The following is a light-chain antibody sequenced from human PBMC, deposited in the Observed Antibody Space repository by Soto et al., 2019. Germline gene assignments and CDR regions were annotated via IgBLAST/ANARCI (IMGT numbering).Light chain of an antibody. CDR2: LNSDGSH. J-gene: IGLJ2*01. CDR1: SGHSSYA. CDR3: QTWGTGIVV. Sequence: QLVLTQSPSASASLGASVKLTCTLSSGHSSYAIAWHQQQPDKGPRYLMKLNSDGSHSKGDGIPDRFSGSNSGAERYLTISSLQSEDEADYYCQTWGTGIVVFGGGTKRTVL. V-gene: IGLV4-69*01.